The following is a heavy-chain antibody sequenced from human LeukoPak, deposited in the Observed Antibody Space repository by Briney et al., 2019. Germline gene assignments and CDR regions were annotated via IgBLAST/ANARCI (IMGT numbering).Heavy chain of an antibody. J-gene: IGHJ4*02. D-gene: IGHD6-13*01. CDR2: IYSGGGT. Sequence: GGSLRLSCAASEFTVSSNYINWVRQAPGKGLEWVSVIYSGGGTNSADSVKGRFTISRDNSKNTLYLQMNSLRAEDTAVYYCAREPTYSSSWHTSCDYWGQGTLVTVSS. CDR1: EFTVSSNY. V-gene: IGHV3-66*01. CDR3: AREPTYSSSWHTSCDY.